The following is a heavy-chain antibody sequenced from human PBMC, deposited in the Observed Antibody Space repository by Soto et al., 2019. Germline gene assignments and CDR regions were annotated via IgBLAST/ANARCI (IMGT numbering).Heavy chain of an antibody. CDR2: IHGGGNSA. Sequence: EVQLLESGGDLVQPGRSLRLSCAASGFTFSGYAMSWVRQAPGQGLEWVSVIHGGGNSAYYADSVKGRFTISRDNSKNTLYLQMSSLRGEDTAVYYCAKNRGRVNTSWHFDYWGQGTLVTVSS. J-gene: IGHJ4*02. CDR3: AKNRGRVNTSWHFDY. CDR1: GFTFSGYA. D-gene: IGHD4-17*01. V-gene: IGHV3-23*01.